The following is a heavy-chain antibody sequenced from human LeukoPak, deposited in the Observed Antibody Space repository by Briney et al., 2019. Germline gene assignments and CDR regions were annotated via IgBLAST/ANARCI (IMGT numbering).Heavy chain of an antibody. J-gene: IGHJ4*02. V-gene: IGHV1-2*06. D-gene: IGHD6-6*01. Sequence: ASVKVSCKASGYTFTGYYMHWVRQAPGQGLEWMGRINPNNGGTNYAQKFQGRVTMTRDTAISTAYMELSRLRSDGTAVYYCARVMCSRTSFFDCWGQATLVTVS. CDR2: INPNNGGT. CDR1: GYTFTGYY. CDR3: ARVMCSRTSFFDC.